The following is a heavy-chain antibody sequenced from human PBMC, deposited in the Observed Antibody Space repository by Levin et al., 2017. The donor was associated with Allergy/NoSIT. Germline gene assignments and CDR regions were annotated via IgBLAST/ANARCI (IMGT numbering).Heavy chain of an antibody. V-gene: IGHV3-30*04. CDR2: ISYDGSNK. D-gene: IGHD6-13*01. Sequence: LSLTCAASGFTFSSYAMHWVRQAPGKGLEWVAVISYDGSNKYYADSVKGRFTISRDNSKNTLYLQMNSLRAEDTAVYYCARLGSIAAAGDYYFDYWGQGTLVTVSS. J-gene: IGHJ4*02. CDR3: ARLGSIAAAGDYYFDY. CDR1: GFTFSSYA.